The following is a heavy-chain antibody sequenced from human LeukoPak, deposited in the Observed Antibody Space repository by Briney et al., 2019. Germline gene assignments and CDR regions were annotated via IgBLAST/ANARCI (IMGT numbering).Heavy chain of an antibody. CDR2: IHPEGNEK. V-gene: IGHV3-7*04. J-gene: IGHJ4*02. CDR1: GFTFSNFW. Sequence: GGSLRLSCAVSGFTFSNFWMSWVRQAPGRWLEWVANIHPEGNEKYHVESVKGRFTISRDNAKNSLFLQMNGLRVEDTAVYYCARGDVFSGDHWWQGTLVTVSS. CDR3: ARGDVFSGDH.